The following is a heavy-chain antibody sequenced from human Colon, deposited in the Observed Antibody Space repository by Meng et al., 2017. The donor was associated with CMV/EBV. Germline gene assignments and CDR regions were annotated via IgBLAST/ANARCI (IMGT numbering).Heavy chain of an antibody. D-gene: IGHD6-13*01. J-gene: IGHJ2*01. Sequence: GESLKISCAASGFTFSSYWMTWVRQAPGKGLEWVVNIKQDGSETHYVDSVKGRFTVSRDNAKNSLYLQMNSLRAEDTAVYYCARQYPGIAAANWYFDLWGRGTLVTVSS. CDR1: GFTFSSYW. V-gene: IGHV3-7*01. CDR3: ARQYPGIAAANWYFDL. CDR2: IKQDGSET.